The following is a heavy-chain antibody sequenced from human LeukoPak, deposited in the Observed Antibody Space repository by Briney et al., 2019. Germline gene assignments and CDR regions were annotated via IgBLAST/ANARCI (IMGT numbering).Heavy chain of an antibody. Sequence: SETLSLTCTVSGGSISSYYWSWIRQPPGKGLEWIGYIYYSGSTNYNPSLKSRVTISVDTSKNQFSLKLSSVTAADTAVYYCARRNDFWSGYSVYYYMDVWGKGTTVTVSS. D-gene: IGHD3-3*01. CDR1: GGSISSYY. CDR3: ARRNDFWSGYSVYYYMDV. CDR2: IYYSGST. J-gene: IGHJ6*03. V-gene: IGHV4-59*01.